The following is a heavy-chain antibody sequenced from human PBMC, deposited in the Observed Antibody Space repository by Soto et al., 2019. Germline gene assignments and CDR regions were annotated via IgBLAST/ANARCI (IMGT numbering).Heavy chain of an antibody. Sequence: GGSLRLSCAASGLTFRSYWMHWFRQAPGKGLVWVSRINTDGSVAMYVDSVKGRFTISRDNAKNSLYLQMNSLRAEDTAVYYCARGNIVGATPCFDYWGQGTLVTVSS. CDR3: ARGNIVGATPCFDY. J-gene: IGHJ4*02. CDR1: GLTFRSYW. V-gene: IGHV3-74*03. CDR2: INTDGSVA. D-gene: IGHD1-26*01.